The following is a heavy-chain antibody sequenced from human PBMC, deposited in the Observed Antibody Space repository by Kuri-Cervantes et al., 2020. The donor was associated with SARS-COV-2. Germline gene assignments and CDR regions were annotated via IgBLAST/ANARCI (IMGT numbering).Heavy chain of an antibody. CDR3: ARASSHYYDFWSGSYDAFDT. D-gene: IGHD3-3*01. Sequence: ASVKVSCKASGYTFTSYDINWVRQATGQGLEWMGWMNPNSGNTGYAQKFQGRVTITRNTSISTAYMELSSLRSEDTAVYYCARASSHYYDFWSGSYDAFDTWGQGTMVTVSS. V-gene: IGHV1-8*03. CDR1: GYTFTSYD. CDR2: MNPNSGNT. J-gene: IGHJ3*02.